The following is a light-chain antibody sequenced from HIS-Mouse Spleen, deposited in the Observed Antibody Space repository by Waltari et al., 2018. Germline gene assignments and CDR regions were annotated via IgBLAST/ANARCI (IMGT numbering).Light chain of an antibody. CDR2: RNN. V-gene: IGLV1-47*01. CDR1: SSNIGRNY. CDR3: AAWDDSLSGVV. J-gene: IGLJ2*01. Sequence: QSVLTQPPSASGTPGQRVTISFSGSSSNIGRNYVTWYQQLPGTAPKLLIYRNNQRPSGVPDRFSGSKSGTSASLAISGLRSEDEADYYCAAWDDSLSGVVFGGGTKLTVL.